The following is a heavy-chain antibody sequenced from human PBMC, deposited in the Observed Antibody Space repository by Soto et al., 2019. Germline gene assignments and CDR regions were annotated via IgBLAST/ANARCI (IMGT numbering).Heavy chain of an antibody. D-gene: IGHD2-15*01. CDR3: ASPPGGCSGGSSPYYYYGMDV. J-gene: IGHJ6*02. CDR2: IIPIFGTA. V-gene: IGHV1-69*12. Sequence: QVQLVQSGAEVKKPGSSVKVSCKASGGTFSSYAISWVRQAPGQGLEWMGGIIPIFGTANYAQKFQGRVTITADESTSTAYMELTSLRSADTAVYSWASPPGGCSGGSSPYYYYGMDVWGPGTTVTVSS. CDR1: GGTFSSYA.